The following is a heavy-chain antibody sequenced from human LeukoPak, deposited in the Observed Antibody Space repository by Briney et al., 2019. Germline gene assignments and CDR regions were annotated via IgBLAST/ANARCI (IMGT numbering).Heavy chain of an antibody. CDR1: GGSISSYY. CDR3: ASLGYCGSTSCYNWFDP. J-gene: IGHJ5*02. V-gene: IGHV4-34*01. CDR2: INHSGST. Sequence: SETLSLTCTVSGGSISSYYWSWIRQPPGKGLEWIGEINHSGSTNYNPSLKSRVTISVDTSKNQFSLKLSSVTAADTAVYYCASLGYCGSTSCYNWFDPWGQGTLVTVSS. D-gene: IGHD2-2*01.